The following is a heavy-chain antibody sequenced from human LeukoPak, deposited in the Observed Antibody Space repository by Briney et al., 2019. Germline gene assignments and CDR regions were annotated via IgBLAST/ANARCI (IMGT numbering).Heavy chain of an antibody. CDR3: ARAILTVSGTALFYLDF. Sequence: GGSLRLSCAASGFTFSKYTMNWVRQAPGKGLEWVASISSQENYVYYADSMKGRFTISRDNANNSLNLQLDSLRAEGTAVYYCARAILTVSGTALFYLDFWGQGTLVTVSP. J-gene: IGHJ4*02. D-gene: IGHD6-19*01. V-gene: IGHV3-21*01. CDR1: GFTFSKYT. CDR2: ISSQENYV.